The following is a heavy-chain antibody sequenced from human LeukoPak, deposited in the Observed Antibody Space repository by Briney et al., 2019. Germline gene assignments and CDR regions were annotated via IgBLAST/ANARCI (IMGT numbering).Heavy chain of an antibody. J-gene: IGHJ1*01. CDR2: INYSGNN. V-gene: IGHV4-59*08. CDR1: GGSISNYY. D-gene: IGHD2-15*01. Sequence: ASETLSLTCIVSGGSISNYYWSWIRQPPGKGLEWIAYINYSGNNNYNPSLKSRVTISIDTSKNHFSLRLSSVTAADTAVYYCAPYCSGGSCTGYVQHWGQGTLVTVSS. CDR3: APYCSGGSCTGYVQH.